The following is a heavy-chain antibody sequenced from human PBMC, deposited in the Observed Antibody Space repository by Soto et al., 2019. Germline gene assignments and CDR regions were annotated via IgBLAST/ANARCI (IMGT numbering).Heavy chain of an antibody. V-gene: IGHV3-74*01. CDR1: GFTFSSSW. D-gene: IGHD3-16*01. J-gene: IGHJ4*02. Sequence: EVQLVESGGGLLQPGGSLRLSCAASGFTFSSSWMHWVRQAPGKGLVWVSRVDSDGSSTTYADSVKGRFTISRDNAKNTLYLQMNSLRAEDTAVYYCAKGGWAVPDYWGQGTLVTVSA. CDR2: VDSDGSST. CDR3: AKGGWAVPDY.